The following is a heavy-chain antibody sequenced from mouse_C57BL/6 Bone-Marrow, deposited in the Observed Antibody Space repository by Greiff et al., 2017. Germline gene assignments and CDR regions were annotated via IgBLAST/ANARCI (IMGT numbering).Heavy chain of an antibody. CDR1: YTFSRRVH. CDR3: SEDSAVSSCDCPVGSSTDWYFDV. J-gene: IGHJ1*03. D-gene: IGHD1-3*01. Sequence: VQLVESGPELARPWASVKISCQAFYTFSRRVHFAMRDTNYWMQWVKQRPGQGLEWIGAIYPGNGDTSYNQKFNGKATLTADKYSSTAYMQLSSMTSEDSAVSSCDCPVGSSTDWYFDVWGTGTTVTVSS. CDR2: GQGLEWIG. V-gene: IGHV1-87*01.